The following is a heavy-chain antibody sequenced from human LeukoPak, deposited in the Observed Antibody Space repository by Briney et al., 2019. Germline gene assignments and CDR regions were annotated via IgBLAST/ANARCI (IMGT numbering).Heavy chain of an antibody. CDR1: GFTVSSDY. Sequence: GGSLRLSCAASGFTVSSDYMSWVRQAPGKGLEWVSVIYSGGSTYYADSVKGRFTISRDNSKNTLYLQMNSLRAEDTAVYYCASPQEGIWDAFDIWGQGTMVTVSS. CDR2: IYSGGST. V-gene: IGHV3-66*01. D-gene: IGHD3-16*01. J-gene: IGHJ3*02. CDR3: ASPQEGIWDAFDI.